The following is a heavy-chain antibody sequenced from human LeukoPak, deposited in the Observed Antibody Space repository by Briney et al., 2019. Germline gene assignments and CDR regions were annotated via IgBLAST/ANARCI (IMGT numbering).Heavy chain of an antibody. CDR2: IYYSGTT. D-gene: IGHD4/OR15-4a*01. Sequence: SETLSLTCTVSGDSVSNYYWSWIRQPPGKGLEWVGYIYYSGTTDYNPSLRSRVTILVDTSKNQLSLKLSSVTAADTAVYYCAREANFRPNHFDDWGQGTLVTVSS. V-gene: IGHV4-59*02. J-gene: IGHJ4*02. CDR1: GDSVSNYY. CDR3: AREANFRPNHFDD.